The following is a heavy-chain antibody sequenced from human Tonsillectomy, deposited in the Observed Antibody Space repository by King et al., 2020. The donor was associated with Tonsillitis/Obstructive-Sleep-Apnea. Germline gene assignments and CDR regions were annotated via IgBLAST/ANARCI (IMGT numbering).Heavy chain of an antibody. Sequence: VQLVESGAEVKKPGASVKVSCKASGYTFTGNYMHWVRQAPGQGLEWMGWINPNSGGTNYAQKFQGRVTLTRDTSISTAYMELTRLRFDDTAVYYCARDVGVTAVASRDAFDIWGQGTMVTVSS. CDR3: ARDVGVTAVASRDAFDI. D-gene: IGHD5-12*01. J-gene: IGHJ3*02. CDR1: GYTFTGNY. V-gene: IGHV1-2*02. CDR2: INPNSGGT.